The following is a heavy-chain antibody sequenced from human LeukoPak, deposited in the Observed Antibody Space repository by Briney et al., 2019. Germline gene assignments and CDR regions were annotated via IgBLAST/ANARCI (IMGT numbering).Heavy chain of an antibody. CDR2: ISAYNGNT. Sequence: VASVKVSCKASGYTFTSYGISWVRQAPGQGLEWMGWISAYNGNTNYAQKLQGRVTTTTDTSTSTAYMELRSLRSDDTAVYYCARNPYYDFWSGYYPPDYWGQGTLVTVSS. CDR3: ARNPYYDFWSGYYPPDY. J-gene: IGHJ4*02. CDR1: GYTFTSYG. V-gene: IGHV1-18*01. D-gene: IGHD3-3*01.